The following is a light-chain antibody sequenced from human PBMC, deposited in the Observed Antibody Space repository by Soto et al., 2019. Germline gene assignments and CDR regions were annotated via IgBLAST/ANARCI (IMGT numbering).Light chain of an antibody. CDR3: QQSYSLTRT. CDR1: QNIIDY. V-gene: IGKV1-39*01. CDR2: RAS. Sequence: DFQVTQSPSSLSASVGDKVTITCRASQNIIDYLNWYQQRPGTPPKLLIYRASNLQSEVPSRFSGSGSGTDFSLTISSLQHEDFATYYCQQSYSLTRTFGQGTRV. J-gene: IGKJ1*01.